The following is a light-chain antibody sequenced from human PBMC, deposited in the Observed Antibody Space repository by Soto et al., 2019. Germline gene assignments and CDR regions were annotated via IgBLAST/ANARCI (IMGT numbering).Light chain of an antibody. CDR2: EVS. CDR1: SSDVGGYNY. J-gene: IGLJ1*01. V-gene: IGLV2-8*02. Sequence: QSVLTQPRSASRSPGQSVTIYCTGTSSDVGGYNYVSWYQQHPGKAPKLMIYEVSKRPSGVPDRFSGSKSGNTASLTVSGLQAEDEADYYCSSYAGSNNYVFGTGTKVTVL. CDR3: SSYAGSNNYV.